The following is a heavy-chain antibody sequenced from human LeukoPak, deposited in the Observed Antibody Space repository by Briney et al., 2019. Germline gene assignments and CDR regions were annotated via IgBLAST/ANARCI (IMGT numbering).Heavy chain of an antibody. Sequence: GGSLRLSCAASGFTFSSYEMNWVRQAPGKGLEWVSYISSSGSTIYYADSVKGRFTISRDNAKNSLYLQMNSLRAEDTAVYYCARSLTVFGVVHWGLGTLVTVSS. CDR2: ISSSGSTI. CDR3: ARSLTVFGVVH. V-gene: IGHV3-48*03. CDR1: GFTFSSYE. J-gene: IGHJ4*02. D-gene: IGHD3-3*01.